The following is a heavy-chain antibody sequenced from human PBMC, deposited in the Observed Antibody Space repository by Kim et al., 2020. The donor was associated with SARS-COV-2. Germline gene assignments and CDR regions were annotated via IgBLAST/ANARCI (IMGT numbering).Heavy chain of an antibody. D-gene: IGHD3-10*01. V-gene: IGHV4-59*08. CDR3: ARHTSRSGRCFHLED. J-gene: IGHJ1*01. Sequence: SETLSLTCSVSGDSMIFCYLSWIRQPPGKGLGWVGYISHDGATEYNHSLRSSLTMSVYSSMTQFSLRLRSATATATAIYYCARHTSRSGRCFHLEDWGQG. CDR1: GDSMIFCY. CDR2: ISHDGAT.